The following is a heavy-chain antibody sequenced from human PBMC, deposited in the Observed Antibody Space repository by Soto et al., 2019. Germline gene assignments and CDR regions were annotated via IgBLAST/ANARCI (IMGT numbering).Heavy chain of an antibody. V-gene: IGHV3-21*01. CDR2: ISSSSSYI. D-gene: IGHD6-13*01. Sequence: GGSLRLSCAASGFTFSSYSMNWVRQAPGKGLEWVSSISSSSSYIYYADSVKGRFTISRDNAKNSLYLQMNSLRAEDTAVYYCARDTPPPGTIAAAGQFDYWGQGTLVTVSS. J-gene: IGHJ4*02. CDR3: ARDTPPPGTIAAAGQFDY. CDR1: GFTFSSYS.